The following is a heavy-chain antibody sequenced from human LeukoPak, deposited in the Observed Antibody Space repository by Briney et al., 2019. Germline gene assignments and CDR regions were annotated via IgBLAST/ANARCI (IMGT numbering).Heavy chain of an antibody. CDR3: ARGEMATIEDAFDI. CDR2: IYYSGST. D-gene: IGHD5-24*01. V-gene: IGHV4-59*01. Sequence: SETLSVTCTVSGGSISNYYWSWVRQPPGKGLEWVGDIYYSGSTNYNPSLKRRVTISVDTSKNQCSLKLSAVTAADTAVYYCARGEMATIEDAFDIWGQGTMVTVSS. J-gene: IGHJ3*02. CDR1: GGSISNYY.